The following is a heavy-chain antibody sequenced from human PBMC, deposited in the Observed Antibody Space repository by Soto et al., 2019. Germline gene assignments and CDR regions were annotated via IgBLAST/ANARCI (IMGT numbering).Heavy chain of an antibody. D-gene: IGHD3-22*01. V-gene: IGHV3-30-3*01. CDR3: ARERPRGPYYYDSSGYSAYFDY. CDR1: GFTFSSYA. CDR2: ISYDGSNK. J-gene: IGHJ4*02. Sequence: PGGSLRLSCAASGFTFSSYAMHWVRQAPGKGLEWVAVISYDGSNKYYADSVKGRFTISRDNSKNTLYLQMNSLRAEDTAVYYCARERPRGPYYYDSSGYSAYFDYWGQGTLVTVSS.